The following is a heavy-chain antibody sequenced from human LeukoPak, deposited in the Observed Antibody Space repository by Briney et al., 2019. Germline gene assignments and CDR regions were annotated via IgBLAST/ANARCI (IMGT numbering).Heavy chain of an antibody. D-gene: IGHD3-9*01. CDR1: GYTFTGYY. CDR3: ARVNVLRYFDWFRGVYFDY. V-gene: IGHV1-2*02. J-gene: IGHJ4*02. Sequence: ASVKVSCKSSGYTFTGYYMHWVRQAPGQGLEWMGLINPNSGGTNYAQKFQGRVTMTRDTSISTAYMELSRLRSDDTAVYYCARVNVLRYFDWFRGVYFDYWGQGTLVTVSS. CDR2: INPNSGGT.